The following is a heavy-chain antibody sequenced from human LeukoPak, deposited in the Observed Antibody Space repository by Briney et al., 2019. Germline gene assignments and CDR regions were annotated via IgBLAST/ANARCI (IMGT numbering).Heavy chain of an antibody. J-gene: IGHJ5*02. CDR2: INHSGST. CDR1: GGSFSGYY. Sequence: KASGTLSLTCAVYGGSFSGYYWSWIRQTPGKGLEWIGEINHSGSTNYNPSLKSRVSISVDTSRNQFSLKLTSVTAADTAVYYCATNPGGYCSSTRCYGEAPWGQGTLVTVSS. V-gene: IGHV4-34*01. CDR3: ATNPGGYCSSTRCYGEAP. D-gene: IGHD2-2*01.